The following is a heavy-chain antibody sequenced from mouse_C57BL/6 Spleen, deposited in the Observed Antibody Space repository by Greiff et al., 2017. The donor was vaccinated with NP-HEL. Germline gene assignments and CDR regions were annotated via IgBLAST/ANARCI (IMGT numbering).Heavy chain of an antibody. Sequence: VQLVESGAELARPGASVKMSCKASGYTFTSYTMHWVKQRPGQGLEWIGYINPSSGYTKYNQKFKDKATLTADKSSSTAYMQLSSLTSEDSAVYYCARLYYGRYFDVWGTGTTVTVSS. V-gene: IGHV1-4*01. CDR1: GYTFTSYT. CDR3: ARLYYGRYFDV. J-gene: IGHJ1*03. CDR2: INPSSGYT. D-gene: IGHD1-1*01.